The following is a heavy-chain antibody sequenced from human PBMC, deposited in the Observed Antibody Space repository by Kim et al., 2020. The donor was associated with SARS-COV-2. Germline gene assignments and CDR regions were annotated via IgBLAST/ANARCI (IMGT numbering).Heavy chain of an antibody. Sequence: ASVKVSCKASGFTFTNYFMHWVRQAPGQGLEWMGTINPTGVFSLFTQKYQGRVTISKDSSTSTVYMEVSSLRSEDTVVYYCAREAALISVPGKNFDYWGQGTLVTVSS. CDR1: GFTFTNYF. V-gene: IGHV1-46*01. CDR2: INPTGVFS. J-gene: IGHJ4*02. D-gene: IGHD6-19*01. CDR3: AREAALISVPGKNFDY.